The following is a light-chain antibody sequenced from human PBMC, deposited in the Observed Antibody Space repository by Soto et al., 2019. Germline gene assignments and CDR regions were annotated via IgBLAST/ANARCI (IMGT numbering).Light chain of an antibody. CDR3: QQYKSYPTST. CDR2: DAS. Sequence: DIQMTQSPSTLSASVGDRVTITCRASQSISSWLAWYQQKPGKAPKLLIYDASSLESGVPSRFSGSGSGTEFTLTISSLQPDVFATYYSQQYKSYPTSTFGQGTKVDIK. CDR1: QSISSW. V-gene: IGKV1-5*01. J-gene: IGKJ1*01.